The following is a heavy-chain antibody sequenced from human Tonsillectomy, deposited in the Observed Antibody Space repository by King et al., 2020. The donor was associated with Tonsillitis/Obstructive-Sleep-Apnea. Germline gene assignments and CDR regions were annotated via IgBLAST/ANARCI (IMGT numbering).Heavy chain of an antibody. CDR3: ARAHSSSWFLSFDY. Sequence: VQLQQWGAGLLKPSETLSLTCGVHGGSLSGYYWSWIRQPPEKGLEWIGEINYDGSTNHNPSLKSRITMSVDTSKNQFSLKLGSLTAADTAVYYCARAHSSSWFLSFDYWGQGILVTVSS. CDR2: INYDGST. J-gene: IGHJ4*02. D-gene: IGHD6-13*01. CDR1: GGSLSGYY. V-gene: IGHV4-34*01.